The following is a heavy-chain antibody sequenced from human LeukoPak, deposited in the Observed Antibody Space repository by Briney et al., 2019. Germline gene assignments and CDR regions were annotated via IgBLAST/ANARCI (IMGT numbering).Heavy chain of an antibody. CDR1: GGSFSGYY. CDR2: INHSGST. V-gene: IGHV4-34*01. D-gene: IGHD3-22*01. J-gene: IGHJ4*02. Sequence: PSEILSLTCAVYGGSFSGYYWSWIRQPPGKGLEWIGEINHSGSTNYNPSLKSRVTISVDTSKNQFSLKLSSVTAADTAVYYCARSRGQYYYDSSGYYKYYFDYWGQGTLVTVSS. CDR3: ARSRGQYYYDSSGYYKYYFDY.